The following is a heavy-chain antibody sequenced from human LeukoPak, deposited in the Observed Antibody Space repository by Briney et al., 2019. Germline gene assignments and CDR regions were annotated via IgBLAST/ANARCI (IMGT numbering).Heavy chain of an antibody. CDR2: INHSGST. J-gene: IGHJ4*02. Sequence: SETLSLMCSLWGGSLRGLLEMCLRDPPGGAVEWLGEINHSGSTNYNPSLKSRVTISVDTSKNQFSLKLSSVTAADTAVYYCARGGVDIVATIYFDYWGQGTLVTVSS. CDR3: ARGGVDIVATIYFDY. CDR1: GGSLRGL. D-gene: IGHD5-12*01. V-gene: IGHV4-34*01.